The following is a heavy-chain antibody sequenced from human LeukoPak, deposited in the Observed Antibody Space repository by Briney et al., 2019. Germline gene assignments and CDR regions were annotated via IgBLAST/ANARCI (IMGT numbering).Heavy chain of an antibody. V-gene: IGHV4-61*02. CDR3: VRDKQWLVRSDVFDI. D-gene: IGHD6-19*01. J-gene: IGHJ3*02. Sequence: SETLSLTCTVSGGSISSGTYYWSWIRQPAGTGLEWIGRIYTSGSTNYNPSLKSRATISVDTSKNQFSLKLSSVTAADTAVYYCVRDKQWLVRSDVFDIWGQGTMVTVSS. CDR1: GGSISSGTYY. CDR2: IYTSGST.